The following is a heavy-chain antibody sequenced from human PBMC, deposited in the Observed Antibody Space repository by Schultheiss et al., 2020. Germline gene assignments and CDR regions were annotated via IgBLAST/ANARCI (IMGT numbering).Heavy chain of an antibody. J-gene: IGHJ4*02. CDR1: GFTFSNAW. V-gene: IGHV3-66*01. Sequence: GGSLRLSCAASGFTFSNAWMTWVRQAPGKGLEWVSVVYSDGSTSHADSVKGRFTISRDNSENTLFLQMNSLRAEDTAMYYCMRERVSATVVEHWGQGTLVTVSS. CDR3: MRERVSATVVEH. D-gene: IGHD4-23*01. CDR2: VYSDGST.